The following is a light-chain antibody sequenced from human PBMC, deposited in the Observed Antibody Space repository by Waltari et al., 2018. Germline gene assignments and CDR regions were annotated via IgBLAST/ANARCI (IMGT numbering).Light chain of an antibody. CDR3: QQYNQWPPIT. CDR1: ESVRSN. V-gene: IGKV3-15*01. J-gene: IGKJ4*01. CDR2: GAS. Sequence: EIMMTQSPASLSVSPGDRVMRSCRASESVRSNLAWYQQKPGQSPRMIVYGASMRATGVPARFSGSGFGTDFTLTITSLQSEDVAVYFCQQYNQWPPITFGGGTRVEI.